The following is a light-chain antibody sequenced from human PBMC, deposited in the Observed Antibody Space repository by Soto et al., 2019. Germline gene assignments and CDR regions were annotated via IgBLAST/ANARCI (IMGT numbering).Light chain of an antibody. CDR1: SSNIGSNY. CDR3: AAWDDRLSGWV. J-gene: IGLJ3*02. V-gene: IGLV1-47*02. Sequence: QSVLTQPPSASGTPGQRVTISCSGSSSNIGSNYVYWYQQLPGTAPKLLIYSNNQRPSRVPDRFSGSKSGTSASLAISGLRSEDEADYYCAAWDDRLSGWVFGGGTKLTVL. CDR2: SNN.